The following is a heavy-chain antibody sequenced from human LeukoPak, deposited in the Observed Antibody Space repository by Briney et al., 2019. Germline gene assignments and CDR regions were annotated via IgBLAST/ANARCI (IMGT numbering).Heavy chain of an antibody. CDR1: GFTFSNYA. V-gene: IGHV3-30*04. J-gene: IGHJ4*02. CDR3: ARGPEYAFLADYFHH. Sequence: GGSLRLSCAASGFTFSNYALHWVRQAPGKGLEWVAVISYDGSNKFYADSVRGRFTISRDNSKNTLFLQMNSLRPEDTAVYYCARGPEYAFLADYFHHWAQGTLVTVSS. CDR2: ISYDGSNK. D-gene: IGHD2-2*01.